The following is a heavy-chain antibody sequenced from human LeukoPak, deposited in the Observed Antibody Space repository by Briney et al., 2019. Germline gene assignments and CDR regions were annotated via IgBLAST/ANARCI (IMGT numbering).Heavy chain of an antibody. CDR2: IYPGDSDI. Sequence: GESLKISCKGSGYSFTSYWIGWVRQMPGKGLEWMGLIYPGDSDIRYSPSFQGQVTISADKSISTAYLQWSSLKASDTAMYYCARPRPQDTRAFDTWGQGTMVTVSS. CDR3: ARPRPQDTRAFDT. V-gene: IGHV5-51*01. J-gene: IGHJ3*02. CDR1: GYSFTSYW.